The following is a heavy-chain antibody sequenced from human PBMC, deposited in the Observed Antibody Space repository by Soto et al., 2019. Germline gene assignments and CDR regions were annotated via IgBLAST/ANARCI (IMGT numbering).Heavy chain of an antibody. CDR1: GYAFTTYG. CDR3: ARGRDGDY. D-gene: IGHD6-6*01. Sequence: QVHLVQSGAEVKKPGASVKISCKGSGYAFTTYGITWVRQAPGQGLEWMGWISAHNGNTNYAQKLQGRVTVTRDTFTSTAYRELRGLRSEDTAVYYCARGRDGDYWGQGALVTVSS. V-gene: IGHV1-18*01. CDR2: ISAHNGNT. J-gene: IGHJ4*02.